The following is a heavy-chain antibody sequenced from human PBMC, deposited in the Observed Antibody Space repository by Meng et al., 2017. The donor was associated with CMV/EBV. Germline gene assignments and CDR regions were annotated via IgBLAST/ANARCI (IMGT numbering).Heavy chain of an antibody. CDR3: ATEVDLVATTDY. J-gene: IGHJ4*02. Sequence: AAGSGFSNAWMNWVRQDSGKGLEWVGRIKSKTYGGTIEDAAPVKGRFTISRDDSKNTLFLQMNSLKTEDTGVYYCATEVDLVATTDYWGQGTLVTVSS. CDR2: IKSKTYGGTI. V-gene: IGHV3-15*07. D-gene: IGHD5-12*01. CDR1: GSGFSNAW.